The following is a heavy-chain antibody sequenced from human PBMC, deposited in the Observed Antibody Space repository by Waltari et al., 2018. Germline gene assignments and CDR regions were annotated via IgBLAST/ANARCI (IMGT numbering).Heavy chain of an antibody. CDR3: ARDLSGGSSPFDY. D-gene: IGHD6-6*01. J-gene: IGHJ4*02. CDR1: GFTFSSYE. Sequence: EVQLVESGGGLVQPGGSLRLSCAASGFTFSSYEMHWVRQAPGKGLEWVSYISSSGSTIYYADSVKGRFTISRDNAKNSLYLQMNSLRAEDTAVYYCARDLSGGSSPFDYWGQGTLVTVSS. CDR2: ISSSGSTI. V-gene: IGHV3-48*03.